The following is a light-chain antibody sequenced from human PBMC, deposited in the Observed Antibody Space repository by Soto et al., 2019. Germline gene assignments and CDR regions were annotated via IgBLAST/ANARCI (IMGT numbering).Light chain of an antibody. Sequence: QPVLTQPPSVSGSPGQRVTISCTGGRSNIGAAYDVHWYQQLPGTAPKLLIYANNNRPSGVPDRFSGSRSGTSASLAISGLQAEHQSDYYCHSYDSSVSGYVVFGGGTKLTVL. J-gene: IGLJ2*01. V-gene: IGLV1-40*01. CDR2: ANN. CDR3: HSYDSSVSGYVV. CDR1: RSNIGAAYD.